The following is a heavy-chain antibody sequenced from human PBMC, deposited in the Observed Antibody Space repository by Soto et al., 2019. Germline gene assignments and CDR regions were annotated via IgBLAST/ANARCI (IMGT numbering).Heavy chain of an antibody. V-gene: IGHV4-38-2*01. Sequence: SETLSLTCAVSGYSISSGYYWGWIRQPPGKGLEWIGSIYYSGSTYYNPSLKSRVTISVDTSKNQFSLKLSSVTAADTAVYYCARHGYCSGGSCYSYFDYWGQGTLVTVSS. CDR2: IYYSGST. CDR1: GYSISSGYY. CDR3: ARHGYCSGGSCYSYFDY. J-gene: IGHJ4*02. D-gene: IGHD2-15*01.